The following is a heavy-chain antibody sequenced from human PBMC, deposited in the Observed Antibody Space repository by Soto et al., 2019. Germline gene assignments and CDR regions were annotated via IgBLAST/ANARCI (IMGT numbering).Heavy chain of an antibody. J-gene: IGHJ4*02. Sequence: QLQLQESGPGLVKPSETLSLTCTVSGGSISSSSYYWGWISQPPGKGLEWIGIIYYSGSTYYNPSLKSRVTISVDTSKNQCALKLSSVTAADTAVYYCATPSSSRRNFDYWGQGTLITVSS. D-gene: IGHD6-6*01. CDR3: ATPSSSRRNFDY. V-gene: IGHV4-39*01. CDR2: IYYSGST. CDR1: GGSISSSSYY.